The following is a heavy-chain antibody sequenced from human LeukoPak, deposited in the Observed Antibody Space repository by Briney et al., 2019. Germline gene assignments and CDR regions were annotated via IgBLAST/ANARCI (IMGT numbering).Heavy chain of an antibody. D-gene: IGHD3-16*02. CDR3: VRNYRSYDYVWGSYRYRGYFDY. J-gene: IGHJ4*02. CDR1: GFTFSNSD. Sequence: PGGSLRLSCAASGFTFSNSDMNWVRQAPGKGLEWVSGVSWNGSRTHYADSVKGRFIISRDNSRNFLYQQMNSLRPEDMAVYYCVRNYRSYDYVWGSYRYRGYFDYWGQGTLVTVSS. CDR2: VSWNGSRT. V-gene: IGHV3-19*01.